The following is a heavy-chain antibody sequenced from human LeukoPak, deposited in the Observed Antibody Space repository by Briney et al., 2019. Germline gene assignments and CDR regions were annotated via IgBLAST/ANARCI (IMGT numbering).Heavy chain of an antibody. CDR3: ARISYYYDSSGHPGYFDY. D-gene: IGHD3-22*01. V-gene: IGHV4-38-2*01. Sequence: SETLSLTCAVSGYSISSGYYWGWIRQPPGKGLEWIGSIYRSGSTCYNPSLKSRITISIDTSNNQFSLKLNSVTAADTAVYYCARISYYYDSSGHPGYFDYWGQGTLVTVSS. CDR1: GYSISSGYY. J-gene: IGHJ4*02. CDR2: IYRSGST.